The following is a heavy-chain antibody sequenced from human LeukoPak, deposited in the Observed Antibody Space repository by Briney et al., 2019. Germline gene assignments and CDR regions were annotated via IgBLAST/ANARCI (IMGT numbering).Heavy chain of an antibody. CDR2: IKQDGSEK. J-gene: IGHJ5*02. V-gene: IGHV3-7*03. CDR1: GFTFSSYW. Sequence: PGGSLRLSCAASGFTFSSYWMSWARQAPGKGLEWVANIKQDGSEKYYVDSVKGRFTISRDNAKNSLYLQMNSLRAEDTAVYYCAKGHYYDFWSGYSVASWFDPWGQGTLVTVSS. CDR3: AKGHYYDFWSGYSVASWFDP. D-gene: IGHD3-3*01.